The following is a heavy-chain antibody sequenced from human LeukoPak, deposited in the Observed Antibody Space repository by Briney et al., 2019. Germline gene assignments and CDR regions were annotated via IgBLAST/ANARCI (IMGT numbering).Heavy chain of an antibody. J-gene: IGHJ4*02. CDR2: TSGSGGLT. V-gene: IGHV3-23*01. D-gene: IGHD5-18*01. Sequence: PGGSLRLSCAASGFTFSNYAMSWVRQAPGKGLEWVSSTSGSGGLTYYADLVKGRFTISRDNSKHTLYMQMNSLRAEDTAVYYCAKDGDNGYSYNIDYWGPGTLITVSS. CDR3: AKDGDNGYSYNIDY. CDR1: GFTFSNYA.